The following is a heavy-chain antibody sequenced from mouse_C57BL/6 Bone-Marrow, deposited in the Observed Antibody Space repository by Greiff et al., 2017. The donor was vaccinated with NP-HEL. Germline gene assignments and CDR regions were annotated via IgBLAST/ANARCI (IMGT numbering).Heavy chain of an antibody. CDR2: IDPSDSYT. D-gene: IGHD4-1*01. J-gene: IGHJ2*01. Sequence: QVQLQQSGAELVRPGTSVKLSCKASGYTFTSYWMHWVKQRPGQSLEWIGVIDPSDSYTNYNQKFKGKATLTVDTSSSTAYIQLSSLTSEDSAVYYCATLGNYWGQGTTLTVSS. CDR3: ATLGNY. CDR1: GYTFTSYW. V-gene: IGHV1-59*01.